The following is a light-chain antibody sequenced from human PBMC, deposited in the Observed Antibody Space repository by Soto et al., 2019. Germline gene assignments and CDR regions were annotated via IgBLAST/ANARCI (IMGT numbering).Light chain of an antibody. CDR2: KVT. CDR1: SSDVGGSAY. J-gene: IGLJ1*01. CDR3: TSSTTGSLYV. Sequence: QSVLTQPASVSGSPGQSITISCTGTSSDVGGSAYVSWYQQFPGNVPRLLIYKVTSRPSGVSYRFSGSKSGNTASLTISGLQAEDEADYFCTSSTTGSLYVFGTGTKVTVL. V-gene: IGLV2-14*01.